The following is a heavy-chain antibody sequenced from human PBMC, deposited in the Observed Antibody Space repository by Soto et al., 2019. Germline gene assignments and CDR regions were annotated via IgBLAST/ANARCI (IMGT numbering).Heavy chain of an antibody. D-gene: IGHD5-12*01. Sequence: SETLSLTCTVSGGSISSYYWSWIRQPPGKGLEWIGYIYYSGSTNYSPSLKSRVTISVDTSKNQFSLKLSSVTAADTAVYYCASAGYSGYDRIDPWGQGTLVTVSS. CDR2: IYYSGST. CDR1: GGSISSYY. V-gene: IGHV4-59*01. CDR3: ASAGYSGYDRIDP. J-gene: IGHJ5*02.